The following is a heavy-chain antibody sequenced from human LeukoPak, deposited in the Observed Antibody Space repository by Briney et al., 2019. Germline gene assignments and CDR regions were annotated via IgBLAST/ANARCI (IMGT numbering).Heavy chain of an antibody. J-gene: IGHJ4*02. Sequence: PGGSLRLSCAASGFTFSSYWMSWVRQAPGEGLEWVANIKQDGSEKYCVDSVKGRFTISRDNAKTSLYLPMNSLRAEDTAVYYCARDQSDYDFWSGYYQYYFDSWGQGTLVTVSS. V-gene: IGHV3-7*01. D-gene: IGHD3-3*01. CDR1: GFTFSSYW. CDR2: IKQDGSEK. CDR3: ARDQSDYDFWSGYYQYYFDS.